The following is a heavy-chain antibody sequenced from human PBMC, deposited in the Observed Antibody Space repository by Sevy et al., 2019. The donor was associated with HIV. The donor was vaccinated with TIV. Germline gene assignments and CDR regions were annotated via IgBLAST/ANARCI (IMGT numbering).Heavy chain of an antibody. D-gene: IGHD1-26*01. CDR2: IYYSGST. CDR3: ARRGISGGYYFDY. CDR1: GGSISSSSYY. J-gene: IGHJ4*02. Sequence: SQTLSLTCTVSGGSISSSSYYWGWIRQPPGKGLEWIGSIYYSGSTYYNPSLKSRVTISVDTSKNQFSLKLSSVTAADTAVYYCARRGISGGYYFDYWGQGTLVTVSS. V-gene: IGHV4-39*01.